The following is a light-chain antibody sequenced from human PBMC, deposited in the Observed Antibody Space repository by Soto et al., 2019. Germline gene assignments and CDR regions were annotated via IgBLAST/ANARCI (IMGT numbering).Light chain of an antibody. CDR3: QQYYSYPQLT. J-gene: IGKJ4*01. V-gene: IGKV1-8*01. CDR2: AAS. Sequence: AIRMTQSPSSFSASTGDRVTITCRASEGISSYLAWYQQKPGKAPKLLIYAASTLQSGVPSRFSGSGSGTDFTLTISCLQSEDFATHYCQQYYSYPQLTFAGGTKVEIK. CDR1: EGISSY.